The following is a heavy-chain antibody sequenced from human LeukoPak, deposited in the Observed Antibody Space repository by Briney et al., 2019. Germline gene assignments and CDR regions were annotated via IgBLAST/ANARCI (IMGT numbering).Heavy chain of an antibody. CDR1: GFTFSSYS. J-gene: IGHJ3*02. CDR2: ISISSSTI. V-gene: IGHV3-48*01. Sequence: GGSLRLSCAASGFTFSSYSMNWVRQAPGKGLEWVSYISISSSTIYYADSVKGRVTISRDNAKNTLYLQMNSLRAEYTAVYYCARGRRCSSTSCYAYYRPDAFDIWGQGTMVTVSS. D-gene: IGHD2-2*01. CDR3: ARGRRCSSTSCYAYYRPDAFDI.